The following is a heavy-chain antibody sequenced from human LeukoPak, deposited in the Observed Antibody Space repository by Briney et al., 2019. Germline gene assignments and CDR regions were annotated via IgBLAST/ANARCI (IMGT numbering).Heavy chain of an antibody. Sequence: GGSLRLSCAASGFTFSSYAMHRVRQAPGKGLEWVAVTSYDGSNNYYADSVKGRFTISRDNSENTLYLHMNSLRAEDTVLYYCARDLHGYSYGYFDYWGQGTLVTVSS. CDR1: GFTFSSYA. CDR3: ARDLHGYSYGYFDY. D-gene: IGHD5-18*01. CDR2: TSYDGSNN. J-gene: IGHJ4*02. V-gene: IGHV3-30-3*01.